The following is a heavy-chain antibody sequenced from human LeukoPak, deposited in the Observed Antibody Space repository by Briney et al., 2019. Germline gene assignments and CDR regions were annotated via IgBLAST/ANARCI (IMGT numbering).Heavy chain of an antibody. Sequence: PGGSLRLSCAASGFTFSSYGMHWVRQAPGKGLEWVAVMSYDGSNKDYADSVRGRFTISRDNYKNTLYVQMNSLRAEDTAVYYCARDILPNMVRGRFDYWGQGTLVTVSS. J-gene: IGHJ4*02. V-gene: IGHV3-30*03. CDR1: GFTFSSYG. D-gene: IGHD3-10*01. CDR3: ARDILPNMVRGRFDY. CDR2: MSYDGSNK.